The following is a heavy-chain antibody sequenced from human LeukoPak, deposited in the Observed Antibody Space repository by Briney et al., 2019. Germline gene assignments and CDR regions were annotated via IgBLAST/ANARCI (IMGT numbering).Heavy chain of an antibody. CDR2: INPNSGGT. J-gene: IGHJ4*02. Sequence: GASVKVSCKASGYTFTGYYMHWVRQAPGQGVEWMGWINPNSGGTNYAQKFQGRVTMTRDTSISTAYMELSRLRSDDTAVYYCARGPYSSGWEGYFDYWGQGTLVTVSS. CDR3: ARGPYSSGWEGYFDY. CDR1: GYTFTGYY. V-gene: IGHV1-2*02. D-gene: IGHD6-19*01.